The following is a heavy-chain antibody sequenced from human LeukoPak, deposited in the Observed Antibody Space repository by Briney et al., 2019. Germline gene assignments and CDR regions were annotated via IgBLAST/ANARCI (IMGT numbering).Heavy chain of an antibody. Sequence: GGSLRLSCAASGFTVSSNYMSWVRQAPGEGLEWVSVIYSGGSTYYADSVKGRFTISRDNSKNTLYLQMNSLRAEDTAVYYCARDQRYYDSSGYYYYFDYWGQGTLVTVSS. J-gene: IGHJ4*02. D-gene: IGHD3-22*01. V-gene: IGHV3-66*01. CDR1: GFTVSSNY. CDR2: IYSGGST. CDR3: ARDQRYYDSSGYYYYFDY.